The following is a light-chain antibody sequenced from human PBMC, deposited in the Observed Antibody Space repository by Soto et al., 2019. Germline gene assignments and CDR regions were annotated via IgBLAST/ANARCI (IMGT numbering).Light chain of an antibody. CDR3: SSYTTSSTVA. J-gene: IGLJ2*01. CDR2: EVS. V-gene: IGLV2-14*01. Sequence: QSALTQSASVSGSPGQSITLSCTGTSSDIDGYNYVSWYQQHPDKAPKLMIFEVSNRPSGVSNRFSGSKSGNTASLTISGLLPEDEADYYCSSYTTSSTVAFGGGTKLTVL. CDR1: SSDIDGYNY.